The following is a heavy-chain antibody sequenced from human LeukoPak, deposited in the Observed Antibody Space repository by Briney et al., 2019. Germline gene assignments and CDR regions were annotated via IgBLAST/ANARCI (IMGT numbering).Heavy chain of an antibody. CDR2: IFSSGTT. J-gene: IGHJ3*02. D-gene: IGHD2-2*01. CDR1: DGSVSNYY. Sequence: SETLSLTCTVSDGSVSNYYWSWIRQPPGKGLEWIGYIFSSGTTNYNPSLRGRVAISVDTSKNQVSLNLRSVTAADTALYFCARHPPRESRCYAFDIWGQGTVVDVSS. CDR3: ARHPPRESRCYAFDI. V-gene: IGHV4-59*08.